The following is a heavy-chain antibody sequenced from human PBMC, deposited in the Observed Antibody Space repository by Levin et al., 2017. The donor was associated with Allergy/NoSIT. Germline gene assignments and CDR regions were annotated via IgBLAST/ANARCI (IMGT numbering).Heavy chain of an antibody. Sequence: QPSETLSLTCAASGFTFSTYAMHWVRQTPGKGLEWVAVISSDGSNKYYGDSVKGRFTISRDNSKDTLYLQVNSLRAEDSAVYFCAKDLTNTGFCGGNSCYRLDYWGQGALVTVSS. CDR3: AKDLTNTGFCGGNSCYRLDY. D-gene: IGHD2-15*01. J-gene: IGHJ4*02. V-gene: IGHV3-30*18. CDR2: ISSDGSNK. CDR1: GFTFSTYA.